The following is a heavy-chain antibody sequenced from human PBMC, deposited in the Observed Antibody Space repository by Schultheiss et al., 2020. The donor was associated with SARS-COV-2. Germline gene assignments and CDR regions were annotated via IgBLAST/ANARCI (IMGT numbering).Heavy chain of an antibody. Sequence: GGSLRLSCAASGFTFSDYYMSWIRQAPGKGLEWVSYISSSSSYTNYADSVKGRFTISRDNAKNSLYLQMNSLRAEDTAVYYCARAVAGTRLFDYWGQGTLVTVAS. CDR3: ARAVAGTRLFDY. V-gene: IGHV3-11*06. J-gene: IGHJ4*02. CDR2: ISSSSSYT. CDR1: GFTFSDYY. D-gene: IGHD6-19*01.